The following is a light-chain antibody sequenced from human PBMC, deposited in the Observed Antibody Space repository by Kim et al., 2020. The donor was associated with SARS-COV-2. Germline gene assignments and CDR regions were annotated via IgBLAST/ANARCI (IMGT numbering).Light chain of an antibody. CDR3: QQYDSYSGYS. J-gene: IGKJ2*03. CDR2: KAS. Sequence: DIQMTQSPSTLSASVGDTVTVTCRASQSINSWLAWYQQKPGKAPKLLIYKASNLQSGVPSRFSGSGFGTEFILTISTLQPDDFATYYCQQYDSYSGYSFGQGTKLEI. V-gene: IGKV1-5*03. CDR1: QSINSW.